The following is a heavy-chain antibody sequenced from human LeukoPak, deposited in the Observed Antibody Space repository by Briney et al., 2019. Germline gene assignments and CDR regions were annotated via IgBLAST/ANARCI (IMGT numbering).Heavy chain of an antibody. CDR1: GFIFSSYG. D-gene: IGHD2-2*01. J-gene: IGHJ6*02. CDR2: ISYDGDNK. CDR3: AKGGCSSGRCGMDV. Sequence: GRSLRLSCAASGFIFSSYGMHWVRQAPGKGLEWVAVISYDGDNKYYTDSVKGRFTISRDNSKNTLYLQMNSLRAADTAVYYCAKGGCSSGRCGMDVWGQGTTVTVSS. V-gene: IGHV3-30*18.